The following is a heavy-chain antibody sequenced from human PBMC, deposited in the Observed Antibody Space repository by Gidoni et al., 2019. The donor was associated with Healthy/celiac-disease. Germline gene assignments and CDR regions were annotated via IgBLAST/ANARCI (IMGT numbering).Heavy chain of an antibody. CDR2: INWNGDKT. CDR1: GVCCDDYG. Sequence: EVQLVESGGGVVRPGGSLRLTCAASGVCCDDYGMSWVRQAPGKGLEWVSGINWNGDKTGYVDSVKGRFTISRDNAKNSLYLQMNSLRAEDTALYYCARLGGYDLETIGIDYWGQGTLVTVSS. D-gene: IGHD5-12*01. V-gene: IGHV3-20*04. CDR3: ARLGGYDLETIGIDY. J-gene: IGHJ4*02.